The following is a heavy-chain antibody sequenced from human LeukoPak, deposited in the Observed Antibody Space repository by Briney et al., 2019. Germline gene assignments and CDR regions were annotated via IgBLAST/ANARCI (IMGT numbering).Heavy chain of an antibody. Sequence: GGSLRLSCAASGFTFSSYGMNWVRQAPGKGLEWVSAISGSGGSTYYADSVKGRFTISRDNSKNTLYLQMNSLRAEDTAVYYCAKVPYSGYEWAFDIWGQGTMVTVSS. J-gene: IGHJ3*02. D-gene: IGHD5-12*01. CDR1: GFTFSSYG. V-gene: IGHV3-23*01. CDR2: ISGSGGST. CDR3: AKVPYSGYEWAFDI.